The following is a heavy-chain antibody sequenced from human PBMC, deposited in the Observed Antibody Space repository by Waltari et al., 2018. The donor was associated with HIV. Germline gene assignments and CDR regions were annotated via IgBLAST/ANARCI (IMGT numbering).Heavy chain of an antibody. J-gene: IGHJ4*02. Sequence: EVQVVETGGGLIQPGGSLSLSCAASGFSVSTTYMSWVRQAPGTGLEWVSVIYSDGDTSYGDSVKGRFTMSRDNSKNTVFLQMNSLRVEDTAVYYCARGREYSYGPVSYWGQGALVTVSS. CDR3: ARGREYSYGPVSY. CDR1: GFSVSTTY. D-gene: IGHD5-18*01. CDR2: IYSDGDT. V-gene: IGHV3-53*02.